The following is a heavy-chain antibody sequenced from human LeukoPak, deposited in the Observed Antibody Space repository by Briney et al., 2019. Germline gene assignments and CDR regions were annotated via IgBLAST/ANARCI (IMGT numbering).Heavy chain of an antibody. Sequence: ASVKVSCKASGGTFSSYAISWVRQAPGQGLEWMERIIPILGIANYAQKFQGRVTITADKSTSTAYMELSSLRSEDTAVYYCARGDSGYDYYWFDPWGQGTLVTVSS. CDR1: GGTFSSYA. V-gene: IGHV1-69*04. CDR3: ARGDSGYDYYWFDP. D-gene: IGHD5-12*01. CDR2: IIPILGIA. J-gene: IGHJ5*02.